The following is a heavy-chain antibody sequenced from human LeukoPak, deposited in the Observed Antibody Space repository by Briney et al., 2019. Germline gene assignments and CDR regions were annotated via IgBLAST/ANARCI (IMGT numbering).Heavy chain of an antibody. V-gene: IGHV3-30*01. CDR2: ISYDGSNK. Sequence: WGSPRLSCSTSGFILNTYPLHLVRQAPGKGLGGVAVISYDGSNKYFADSVKGRFTISRDNSKNTLYLQMNRLRVEDTAVYHCARDRREGYNYVHSWGRGTLVTVSS. CDR1: GFILNTYP. J-gene: IGHJ4*02. D-gene: IGHD5-24*01. CDR3: ARDRREGYNYVHS.